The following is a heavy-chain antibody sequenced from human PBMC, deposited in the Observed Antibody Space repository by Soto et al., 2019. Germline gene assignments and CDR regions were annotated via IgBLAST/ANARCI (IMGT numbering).Heavy chain of an antibody. V-gene: IGHV4-30-2*01. Sequence: PSETLSLTCAVSGGPISSGGYSWSWIRQPPGKGLEWIGYIYHSGSTYYNPSLKSRVTISVDRSKNQFSLKLSSVTAADTAVYYCARFSRGGGGGWFDPWGQGTLVTVSS. D-gene: IGHD3-16*01. J-gene: IGHJ5*02. CDR1: GGPISSGGYS. CDR2: IYHSGST. CDR3: ARFSRGGGGGWFDP.